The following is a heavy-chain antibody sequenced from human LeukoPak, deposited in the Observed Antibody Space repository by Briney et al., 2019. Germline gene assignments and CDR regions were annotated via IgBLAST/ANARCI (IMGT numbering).Heavy chain of an antibody. D-gene: IGHD3-10*01. V-gene: IGHV3-30*03. J-gene: IGHJ4*02. CDR3: ATFGERYY. CDR1: GFTFSSYG. CDR2: ISYDGSNK. Sequence: PGGSLRLSCAAFGFTFSSYGMHWVRQAPGKGLEWVAVISYDGSNKYYADSVKGRFTISRDNSKNTLYLQMNSLRAEDTAVYYCATFGERYYWGQGTLVTVSS.